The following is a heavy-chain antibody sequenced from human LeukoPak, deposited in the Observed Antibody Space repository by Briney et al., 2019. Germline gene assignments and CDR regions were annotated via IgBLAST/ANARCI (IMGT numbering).Heavy chain of an antibody. V-gene: IGHV4-39*02. CDR3: ARSPPTYGDYAFDI. D-gene: IGHD4-17*01. CDR1: GGSISSNNYY. J-gene: IGHJ3*02. CDR2: IYYTGST. Sequence: PSETLSLTCTVSGGSISSNNYYWVWIRQPPGKGLEWIGSIYYTGSTYYNSSLKSRITISVDTSKNHFSLKLSSVTATDTAVYYCARSPPTYGDYAFDIWGQGTMVTVSS.